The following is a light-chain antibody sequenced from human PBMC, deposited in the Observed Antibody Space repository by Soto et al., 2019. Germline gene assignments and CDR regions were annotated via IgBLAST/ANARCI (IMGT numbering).Light chain of an antibody. V-gene: IGLV2-8*01. CDR3: SAYAGSNTVV. CDR1: SSDVGGYNY. CDR2: EVY. J-gene: IGLJ2*01. Sequence: QSALTQPPSASGSPGQSVTISCTGTSSDVGGYNYVSWYQQHPGKAPKLMIYEVYKRPSGVPDRFSGSKSGNTASLTVCGRQAEDEADYYCSAYAGSNTVVFGGGTKLTVL.